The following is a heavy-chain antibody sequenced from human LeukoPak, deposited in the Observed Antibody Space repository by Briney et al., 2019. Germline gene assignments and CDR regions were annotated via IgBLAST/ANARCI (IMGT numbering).Heavy chain of an antibody. J-gene: IGHJ4*02. Sequence: TSETLSLTCTVSGGSISSSSYYWGWIRQPPGKGLEWIGSIYYSGSTYYNPSLKSRVTISVDTSKNQFSLKLSSVTAADTAVYYCASQTRRGYSYGYGDYWGQGTLVTVSS. CDR1: GGSISSSSYY. CDR2: IYYSGST. CDR3: ASQTRRGYSYGYGDY. V-gene: IGHV4-39*07. D-gene: IGHD5-18*01.